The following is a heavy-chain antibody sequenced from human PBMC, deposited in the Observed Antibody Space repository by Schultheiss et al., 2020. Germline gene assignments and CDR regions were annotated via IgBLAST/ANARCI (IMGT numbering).Heavy chain of an antibody. CDR1: GFTFSSYG. CDR2: ISGSGGST. V-gene: IGHV3-23*01. J-gene: IGHJ4*02. CDR3: AREGYCSGGSCFDY. D-gene: IGHD2-15*01. Sequence: GESLKISCAASGFTFSSYGMHWVRQAPGKGLEWVSAISGSGGSTYYADSVKGRFTISRDNSKNTLYLQMNSLRAEDTAVYYCAREGYCSGGSCFDYWGQGTLVTVSS.